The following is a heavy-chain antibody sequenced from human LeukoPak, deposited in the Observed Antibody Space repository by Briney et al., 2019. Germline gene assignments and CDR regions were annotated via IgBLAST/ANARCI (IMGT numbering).Heavy chain of an antibody. D-gene: IGHD4-17*01. V-gene: IGHV4-34*01. CDR1: GRPFSGYY. CDR2: INHSGST. CDR3: ARDFDYGDYVGFDY. J-gene: IGHJ4*02. Sequence: PSAPLSLTCALYGRPFSGYYWRWFPQPPGKGLEWVVSINHSGSTNYHPSLKSRVTISVDTSKIQFSLKLSSVTAADTAVYYCARDFDYGDYVGFDYWGQGTLVTVSS.